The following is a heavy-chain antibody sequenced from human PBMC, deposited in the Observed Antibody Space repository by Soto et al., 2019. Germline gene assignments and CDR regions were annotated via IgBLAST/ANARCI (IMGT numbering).Heavy chain of an antibody. J-gene: IGHJ3*02. CDR3: ATGHYDFWSGYRHAFDI. D-gene: IGHD3-3*01. CDR1: GHTLTELS. V-gene: IGHV1-24*01. Sequence: GASVKVSCKVSGHTLTELSMHWVRQAPGKGLEWMGGFDPEDGETIYAQKFQGRVTMTEDTSTDTAYMELSSLRSEDTAVYYCATGHYDFWSGYRHAFDIWGQGTMVTVSS. CDR2: FDPEDGET.